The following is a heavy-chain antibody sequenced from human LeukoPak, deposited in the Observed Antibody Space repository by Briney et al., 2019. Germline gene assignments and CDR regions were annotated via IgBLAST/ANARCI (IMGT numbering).Heavy chain of an antibody. D-gene: IGHD3-3*01. CDR2: IIPIFGTA. CDR3: ARDQSITIFKPADYYYGMDV. CDR1: GGTFSSYA. J-gene: IGHJ6*02. V-gene: IGHV1-69*13. Sequence: SVRVSCKASGGTFSSYAISWVRQAPGQGLEWMGGIIPIFGTANYAQKFQGRVTITADESTSTAYMELSSLRSEDTAVYYCARDQSITIFKPADYYYGMDVWGQGTTVTVSS.